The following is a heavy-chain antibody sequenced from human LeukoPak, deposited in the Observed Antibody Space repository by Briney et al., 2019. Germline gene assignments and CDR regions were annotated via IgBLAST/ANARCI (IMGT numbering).Heavy chain of an antibody. CDR1: GDSVTSSY. Sequence: KFSETLSLTCSVSGDSVTSSYWNWIRQPPGKGLEWIGYANYTPSLRSRLIMSVDTAKNDISLILTSVTAADTAIYYCARLDCIVEGCYNHWGRGTLVTVSS. V-gene: IGHV4-59*08. J-gene: IGHJ4*02. D-gene: IGHD2-15*01. CDR3: ARLDCIVEGCYNH. CDR2: A.